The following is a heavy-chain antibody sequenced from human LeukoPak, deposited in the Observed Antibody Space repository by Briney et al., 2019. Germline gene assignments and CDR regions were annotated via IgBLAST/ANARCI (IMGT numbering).Heavy chain of an antibody. Sequence: GGSLRLSCTASGFTFSSYWMSWVRQAPGKGLEWVANINYDGGKKSYVDSVEGRFTISRDSAKNSLYLQMSSLTADDTAMYYCARNVIRGGQGTLVTVSS. V-gene: IGHV3-7*01. D-gene: IGHD2-21*01. CDR3: ARNVIR. CDR1: GFTFSSYW. J-gene: IGHJ4*02. CDR2: INYDGGKK.